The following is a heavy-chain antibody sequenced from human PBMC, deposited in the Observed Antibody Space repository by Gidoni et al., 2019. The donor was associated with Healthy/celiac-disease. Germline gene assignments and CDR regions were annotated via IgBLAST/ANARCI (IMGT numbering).Heavy chain of an antibody. CDR1: GYSFTSYW. CDR3: ARGGYYDSSGYYSVY. V-gene: IGHV5-10-1*03. CDR2: IDPSDSYT. J-gene: IGHJ4*02. D-gene: IGHD3-22*01. Sequence: EVQLVQSGAEVKKPGESLRISCKGSGYSFTSYWISWVRQMPGKGLEWMGRIDPSDSYTNYSPSFQGHVTISADKSISTAYLQWSSLKASDTAMYYCARGGYYDSSGYYSVYWGQGTLVTVSS.